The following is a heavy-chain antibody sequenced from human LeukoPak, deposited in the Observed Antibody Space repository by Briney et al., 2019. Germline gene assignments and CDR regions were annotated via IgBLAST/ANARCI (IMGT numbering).Heavy chain of an antibody. CDR2: MNPKSGNT. J-gene: IGHJ5*02. D-gene: IGHD1-26*01. CDR3: ARGWISPTLHGSYTRFDV. CDR1: VYTFTVYD. V-gene: IGHV1-8*03. Sequence: ASVTVSYKASVYTFTVYDTNWVRRATGQGLAWMGWMNPKSGNTIYAQKFQGRVTFTRNTSINTAHMELRILRSEDTAVYYCARGWISPTLHGSYTRFDVWGQGTPVTVSS.